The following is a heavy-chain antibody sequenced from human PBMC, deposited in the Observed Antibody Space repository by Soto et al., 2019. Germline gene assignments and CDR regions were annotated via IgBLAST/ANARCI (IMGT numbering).Heavy chain of an antibody. D-gene: IGHD3-10*01. CDR3: ARDGYDGSGSPYPAY. CDR2: IYYLGST. Sequence: SETLSLTCSVSGGSMSEYFGSWIRQSPGKGLGWIGYIYYLGSTDYNPSLKSRVTISVDTSKRQFSLRLTSVTAADTAVYYCARDGYDGSGSPYPAYWGPGTQVTVSS. V-gene: IGHV4-59*01. J-gene: IGHJ4*02. CDR1: GGSMSEYF.